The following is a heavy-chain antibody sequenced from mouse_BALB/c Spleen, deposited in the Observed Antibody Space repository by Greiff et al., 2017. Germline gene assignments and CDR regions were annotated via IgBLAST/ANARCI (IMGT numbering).Heavy chain of an antibody. Sequence: VQLQQSGAELVKPGASVKLSCTASGFNIKDTYMHWVKQRPEQGLEWIGRIDPANGNTKYDPKFQGKATITADTSSNTAYLQLSSLTSEDTAVYYCARYYGNRYYFDYWGQGTTLTVSS. CDR1: GFNIKDTY. V-gene: IGHV14-3*02. D-gene: IGHD2-1*01. CDR2: IDPANGNT. CDR3: ARYYGNRYYFDY. J-gene: IGHJ2*01.